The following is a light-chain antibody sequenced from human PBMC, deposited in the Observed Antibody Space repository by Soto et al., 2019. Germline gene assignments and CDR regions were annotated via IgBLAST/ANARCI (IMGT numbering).Light chain of an antibody. V-gene: IGKV3-20*01. J-gene: IGKJ1*01. Sequence: EVVMRPSPATLSVSPGEGATLSCRASQGIGDTLAWYQHKPGQTPRLLIYDTSTRATGIPERFSGSGSGTDFTLTISRLEPEDFAVYYCQQYAGSPRTCGQGTKGAIK. CDR1: QGIGDT. CDR3: QQYAGSPRT. CDR2: DTS.